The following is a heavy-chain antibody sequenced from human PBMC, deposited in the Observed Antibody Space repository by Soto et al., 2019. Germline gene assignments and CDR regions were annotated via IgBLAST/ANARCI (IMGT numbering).Heavy chain of an antibody. V-gene: IGHV3-43*01. J-gene: IGHJ4*02. CDR2: ISWDGGST. CDR3: TKDISGVSTTVTLVINY. CDR1: GFTFDDYT. D-gene: IGHD4-17*01. Sequence: EVQLVESGGVVVQPGGSLRLSCAASGFTFDDYTMHWVRQAPGKGLEWVSLISWDGGSTYYADSVKGRFTISRDNSKNSLYLQMNSLRTEDTALYYCTKDISGVSTTVTLVINYWGQGTLVTVSS.